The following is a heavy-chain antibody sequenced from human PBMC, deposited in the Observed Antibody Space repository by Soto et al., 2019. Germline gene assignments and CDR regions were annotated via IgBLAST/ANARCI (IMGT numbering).Heavy chain of an antibody. V-gene: IGHV4-31*03. CDR2: ISDSGRT. Sequence: QVQLQESGPGLVKPSQTLSLTCTVSDGSISSGGYYWSWIRQHPGKGLEWIGYISDSGRTYYNPSLESRVTISKDTSKTQFPLRLRSVTSADTAVYFCARNDSGSNNFDHWGQGTLVTVSS. CDR3: ARNDSGSNNFDH. J-gene: IGHJ4*02. CDR1: DGSISSGGYY. D-gene: IGHD3-10*01.